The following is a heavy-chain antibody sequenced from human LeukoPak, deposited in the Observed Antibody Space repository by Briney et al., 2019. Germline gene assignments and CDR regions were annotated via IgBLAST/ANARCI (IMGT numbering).Heavy chain of an antibody. CDR1: GFTVSSNY. V-gene: IGHV3-66*01. CDR3: AKGKVVPATIYGY. J-gene: IGHJ4*02. Sequence: GGSLRLSCAASGFTVSSNYMSWVRQAPGKGLEWVSVIYSGGSTYYADSVKGRFTISRDNSKNTLYLQMNSLRAEDTAVYYCAKGKVVPATIYGYWGQGTLVTVSS. CDR2: IYSGGST. D-gene: IGHD2-2*02.